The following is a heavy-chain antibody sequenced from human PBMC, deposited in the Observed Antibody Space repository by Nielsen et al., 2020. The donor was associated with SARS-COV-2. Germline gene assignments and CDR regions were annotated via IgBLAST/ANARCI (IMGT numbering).Heavy chain of an antibody. CDR1: GFTFDDYG. CDR2: INWNGGIT. Sequence: GESLKISYAASGFTFDDYGMSWVRQAPGKGLEWVSGINWNGGITNYADSVKGRFTISRDNAKNSLYLQMNSLRAEDTALYHCARRDDSSGYYLFDSWGQGTLVTVSS. V-gene: IGHV3-20*01. J-gene: IGHJ4*02. D-gene: IGHD3-22*01. CDR3: ARRDDSSGYYLFDS.